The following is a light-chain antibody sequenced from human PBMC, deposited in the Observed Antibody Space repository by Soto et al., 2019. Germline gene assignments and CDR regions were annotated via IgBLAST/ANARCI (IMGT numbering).Light chain of an antibody. V-gene: IGKV1-5*03. CDR2: KAS. J-gene: IGKJ5*01. Sequence: DIQMTQSPSTLSASVGDRVTITCRASQRISNLLAWYQQKPGRAPTLLIYKASTLESGVPSRFSGSTSGTEFTLTISSLQLDDLATYYCQLYNSYPLTFGQGTRLEIK. CDR1: QRISNL. CDR3: QLYNSYPLT.